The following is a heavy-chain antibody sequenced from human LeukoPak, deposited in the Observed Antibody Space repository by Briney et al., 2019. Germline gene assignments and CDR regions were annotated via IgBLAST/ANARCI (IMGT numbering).Heavy chain of an antibody. J-gene: IGHJ4*02. Sequence: EPSETLSLTCTVSGGSISSSSYYWGWIRQPPGKGLEWIGSIYYSGSTYYNPSLKSRVTISVDTSKNQFSLKLSSVTAADTAVYYCARVTGYMIEDYFDYWGQGTLVTVSS. D-gene: IGHD3-22*01. V-gene: IGHV4-39*07. CDR2: IYYSGST. CDR3: ARVTGYMIEDYFDY. CDR1: GGSISSSSYY.